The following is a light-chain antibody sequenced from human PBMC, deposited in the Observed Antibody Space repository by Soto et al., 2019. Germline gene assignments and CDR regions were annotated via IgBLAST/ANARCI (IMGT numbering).Light chain of an antibody. CDR1: QGISNY. V-gene: IGKV1-9*01. J-gene: IGKJ2*01. Sequence: DIQLTQSPSFLSASVGDRVTITCRASQGISNYLAWYLQKPGKAPKLLISGASTLQSGVPSRFSGSGSGTEFTLTVSSLQPEDFAVYYCQHYGNSPPYTFGQGTKVDIK. CDR2: GAS. CDR3: QHYGNSPPYT.